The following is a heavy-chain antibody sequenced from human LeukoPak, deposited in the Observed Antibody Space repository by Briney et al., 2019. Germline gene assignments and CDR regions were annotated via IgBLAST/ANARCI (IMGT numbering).Heavy chain of an antibody. CDR1: GGTFSSYA. Sequence: SVKVSCKASGGTFSSYAISWVRQAPGQGLEWMGRIIPIFGTANYAQKFRGRVTITTDESTSTAYMELSSLRSEDTAVYYCARDRGNWNDMNWFDPWGQGTLVTVSS. V-gene: IGHV1-69*05. CDR2: IIPIFGTA. D-gene: IGHD1-1*01. J-gene: IGHJ5*02. CDR3: ARDRGNWNDMNWFDP.